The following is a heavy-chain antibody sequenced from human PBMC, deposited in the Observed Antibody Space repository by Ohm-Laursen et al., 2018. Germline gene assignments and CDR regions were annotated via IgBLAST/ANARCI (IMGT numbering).Heavy chain of an antibody. J-gene: IGHJ6*02. CDR1: GFTFSSNA. CDR3: ARSFAVTTFYYHGMDV. CDR2: ISSGSRYI. D-gene: IGHD4-17*01. V-gene: IGHV3-21*01. Sequence: SLRLTCAASGFTFSSNAMNWVRQAPGEGLEWVSSISSGSRYIHYADSVQGRFTLSRDDAKNSLYLQMDSLRAEDTAVYYCARSFAVTTFYYHGMDVWGQGTTVTVAS.